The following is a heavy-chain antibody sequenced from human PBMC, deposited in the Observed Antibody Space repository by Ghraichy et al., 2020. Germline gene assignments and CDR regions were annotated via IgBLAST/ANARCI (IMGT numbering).Heavy chain of an antibody. V-gene: IGHV4-34*01. CDR3: ARGDFGHYDILTGFDYYYYYGMDV. Sequence: SETLSLTCAVYGGSFSGYYWSWIRQPPGKGLEWIGEINHSGSTNYNPSLKSRVTISVDTSKNQFSLKLSSVTAADTAVYYCARGDFGHYDILTGFDYYYYYGMDVWGQGTTVTVSS. D-gene: IGHD3-9*01. J-gene: IGHJ6*02. CDR2: INHSGST. CDR1: GGSFSGYY.